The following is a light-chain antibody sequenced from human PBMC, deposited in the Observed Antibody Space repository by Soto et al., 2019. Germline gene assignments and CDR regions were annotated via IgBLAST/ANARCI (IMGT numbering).Light chain of an antibody. V-gene: IGKV1-5*01. CDR3: QQYNTYPWT. J-gene: IGKJ1*01. CDR2: DAS. Sequence: DIQMTQSPSTLSASIGDKVTITCRATQSISSWLAWYQHKPGEAPKLLIYDASDLETGVPLRFSGRGSGAHFSLTISRLQPDGSAIYFCQQYNTYPWTFGQGTKVDIK. CDR1: QSISSW.